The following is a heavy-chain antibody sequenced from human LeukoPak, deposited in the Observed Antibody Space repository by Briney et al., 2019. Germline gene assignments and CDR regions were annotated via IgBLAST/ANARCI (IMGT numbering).Heavy chain of an antibody. CDR3: ARSYYDILTGRRHYFDY. Sequence: GGSLRLSCAASGFTFSSYGMHWVRQAPGQGLEWVAVISYDGSDKYYADSVKVWFTISRDNSKNTLYLQMNSLRAEDTAVYNCARSYYDILTGRRHYFDYWGQGTLVTVSS. CDR2: ISYDGSDK. CDR1: GFTFSSYG. J-gene: IGHJ4*02. D-gene: IGHD3-9*01. V-gene: IGHV3-33*01.